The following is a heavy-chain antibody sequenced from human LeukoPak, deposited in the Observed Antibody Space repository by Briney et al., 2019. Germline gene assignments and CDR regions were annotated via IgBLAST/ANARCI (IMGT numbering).Heavy chain of an antibody. CDR1: GYTFTGYY. Sequence: ASVKVSCKASGYTFTGYYMHWVRQAPGQGLEWMGWINPNSGGTNYAQKFQGRVTMTRDTSISTDYMELSRLRSDDTAVYYCASGRPPRIAARRGDFDYWGQGTLVTVSS. V-gene: IGHV1-2*02. CDR2: INPNSGGT. D-gene: IGHD6-6*01. J-gene: IGHJ4*02. CDR3: ASGRPPRIAARRGDFDY.